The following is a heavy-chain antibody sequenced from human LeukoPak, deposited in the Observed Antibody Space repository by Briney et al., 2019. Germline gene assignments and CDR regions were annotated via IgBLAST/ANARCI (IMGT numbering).Heavy chain of an antibody. CDR3: AKCETYYYNGMDV. Sequence: TGGSLRLSCAASGFTFRSYAMNWVRQAPGKGLEWVSGISGSGGSTYYADSVKGRFTISRDNSKNTLFLQMNSLSAEDTAIYYCAKCETYYYNGMDVWGQGTTVTVSS. V-gene: IGHV3-23*01. CDR1: GFTFRSYA. J-gene: IGHJ6*02. CDR2: ISGSGGST.